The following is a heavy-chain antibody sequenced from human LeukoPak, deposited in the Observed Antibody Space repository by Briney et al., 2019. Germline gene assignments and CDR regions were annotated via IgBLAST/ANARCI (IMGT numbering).Heavy chain of an antibody. CDR1: GFTFSSYS. CDR3: ARDRLLYYYDSGPTGHFQL. Sequence: GGSLRLSCAASGFTFSSYSMNWVRQAPGKGLEWVSSISSSSSYIYYADSVKGRFTIYRDNAKNSLDLQRSSLRADDTAVYYCARDRLLYYYDSGPTGHFQLWGQGTLVTV. CDR2: ISSSSSYI. D-gene: IGHD3-22*01. V-gene: IGHV3-21*01. J-gene: IGHJ1*01.